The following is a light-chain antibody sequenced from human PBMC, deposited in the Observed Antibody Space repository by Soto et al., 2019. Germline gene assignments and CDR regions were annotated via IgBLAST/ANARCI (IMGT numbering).Light chain of an antibody. V-gene: IGKV3-20*01. CDR1: QSVSSTY. Sequence: EIVFTHSPGTLSLSPGERATLSCRASQSVSSTYLAWYQHKPRQAPRLLIYGASSRATGIPDRFSGRGSGTDFTLTISRLEPEDFAVYYCQQYGSSPITFGQGTRLEIK. CDR2: GAS. J-gene: IGKJ5*01. CDR3: QQYGSSPIT.